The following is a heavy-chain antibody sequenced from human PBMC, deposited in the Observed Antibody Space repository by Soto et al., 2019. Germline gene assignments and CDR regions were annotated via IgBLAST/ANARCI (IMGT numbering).Heavy chain of an antibody. V-gene: IGHV5-10-1*01. J-gene: IGHJ6*02. D-gene: IGHD2-2*01. CDR3: ARRGDCSSTCCWGYYYYYYGMDF. Sequence: PGESLKISCKGSGYTFRNNWITWVRQMPGKGLEWMGRIDLTDSYTSYSPSFQGHVSFSADTSINTTYLQWSSLRASDTAMYYCARRGDCSSTCCWGYYYYYYGMDFWGQGTTVTVSS. CDR2: IDLTDSYT. CDR1: GYTFRNNW.